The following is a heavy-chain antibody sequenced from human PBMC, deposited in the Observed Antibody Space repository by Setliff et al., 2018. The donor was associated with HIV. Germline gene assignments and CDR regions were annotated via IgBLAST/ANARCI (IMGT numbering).Heavy chain of an antibody. CDR2: IRYDGSNK. CDR3: AREARPGLTRSGFDY. CDR1: GFTFSSYG. Sequence: PGGSLRLSCAASGFTFSSYGMHWVRQAPGKGLEWVAFIRYDGSNKYYADSVKGRFTISRDNSKNTLYLQMNSLRAEDTAVDYCAREARPGLTRSGFDYWGQGTLVTVSS. J-gene: IGHJ4*02. D-gene: IGHD1-1*01. V-gene: IGHV3-30*02.